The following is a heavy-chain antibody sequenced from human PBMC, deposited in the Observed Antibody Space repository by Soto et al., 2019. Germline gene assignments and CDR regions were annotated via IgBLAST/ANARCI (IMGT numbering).Heavy chain of an antibody. D-gene: IGHD1-1*01. V-gene: IGHV3-9*01. Sequence: VQLVESGGGLVQPGRSLRLSCAASGFTFDDYAMHWVRQAPGKGLEWVSGISWNSGSIGYADSVKGRFTISRDNAKNSLYLQMNSLRAEDTALYYCAKGFNWNDVDDYWGQGTLVTVSS. J-gene: IGHJ4*02. CDR3: AKGFNWNDVDDY. CDR1: GFTFDDYA. CDR2: ISWNSGSI.